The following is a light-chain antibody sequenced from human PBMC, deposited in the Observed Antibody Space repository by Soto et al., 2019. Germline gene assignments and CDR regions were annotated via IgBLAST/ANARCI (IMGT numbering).Light chain of an antibody. CDR1: QDISNY. CDR2: DAS. J-gene: IGKJ2*01. V-gene: IGKV1-33*01. CDR3: QQYDQLPYT. Sequence: DIQMTQSPSSLSASVGDRVTITCQASQDISNYLNWYQQKPGKAPKLMIYDASNLETGVPSRFSGSGSGTDFPFTISSLQPEDIATYYCQQYDQLPYTFGQGTKLESK.